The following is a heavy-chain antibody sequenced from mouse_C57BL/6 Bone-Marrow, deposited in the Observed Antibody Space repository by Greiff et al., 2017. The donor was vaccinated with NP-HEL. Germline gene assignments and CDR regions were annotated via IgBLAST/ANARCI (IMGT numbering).Heavy chain of an antibody. CDR2: IDPSDSET. Sequence: QVQLKQPGAELVRPGSSVKLSCKASGYTFTSYWMHWVKQRPIQGLEWIGNIDPSDSETHYNQKFKDKATLTVDKSSSTAYMQLSSLTSEDSAVYYCARGRYSNYYAMDYWGQGTSVTVSS. CDR1: GYTFTSYW. CDR3: ARGRYSNYYAMDY. D-gene: IGHD2-5*01. J-gene: IGHJ4*01. V-gene: IGHV1-52*01.